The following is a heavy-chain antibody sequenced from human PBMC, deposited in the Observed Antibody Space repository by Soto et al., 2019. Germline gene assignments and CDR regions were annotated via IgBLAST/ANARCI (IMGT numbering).Heavy chain of an antibody. V-gene: IGHV4-39*01. D-gene: IGHD1-26*01. CDR1: GCSVSSGAPY. CDR2: IYYSGVT. J-gene: IGHJ3*02. Sequence: KASETLSLTCTVSGCSVSSGAPYWGWIRQPPGKRLEWIGTIYYSGVTYYNPSLQSRVTISVDTSKNQLSLNLTSVTAADTAVYFCARWESRPGAFDTWGLGTMVTVS. CDR3: ARWESRPGAFDT.